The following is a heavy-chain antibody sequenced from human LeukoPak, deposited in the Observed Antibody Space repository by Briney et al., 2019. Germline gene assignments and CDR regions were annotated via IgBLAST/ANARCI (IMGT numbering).Heavy chain of an antibody. D-gene: IGHD3-22*01. CDR1: GYTFTSYA. CDR2: INAGNGNT. CDR3: ARDFFDSSGYYYPWFDP. V-gene: IGHV1-3*01. Sequence: ASVKVSCKASGYTFTSYAMHWVRQAPGQRLEWMGWINAGNGNTKYSQKLQGRVTITRDTSASTAYMELSSLRSEDTAVYYCARDFFDSSGYYYPWFDPWGQGTLVTVSS. J-gene: IGHJ5*02.